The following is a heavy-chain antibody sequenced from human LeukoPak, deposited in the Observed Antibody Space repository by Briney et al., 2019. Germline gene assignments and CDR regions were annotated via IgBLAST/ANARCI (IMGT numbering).Heavy chain of an antibody. D-gene: IGHD3-10*01. CDR3: ARGGWFGELLFDY. CDR1: GFTFDDSG. J-gene: IGHJ4*02. CDR2: INWNGGST. Sequence: GGSLRLSCAASGFTFDDSGMSWVRQAPGKGLEWVSGINWNGGSTGYADSVKGRFTISRDNAKNSLYLQVNSLRAEDTALYYCARGGWFGELLFDYWGQGTLVTVSS. V-gene: IGHV3-20*04.